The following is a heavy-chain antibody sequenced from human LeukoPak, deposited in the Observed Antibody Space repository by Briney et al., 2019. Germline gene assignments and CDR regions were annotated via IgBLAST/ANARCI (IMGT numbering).Heavy chain of an antibody. CDR1: GFMFSNYW. V-gene: IGHV3-7*01. D-gene: IGHD2-21*02. Sequence: AGGSLRLSCAASGFMFSNYWMSWVRQAPGKGLEWVANINQDGSEKYSVDSVKGRFTISRDNAKNSLYLQMNSLRVEDMAIYYCARDGGTGMVTTFDYWGQGILVTVSS. CDR3: ARDGGTGMVTTFDY. CDR2: INQDGSEK. J-gene: IGHJ4*02.